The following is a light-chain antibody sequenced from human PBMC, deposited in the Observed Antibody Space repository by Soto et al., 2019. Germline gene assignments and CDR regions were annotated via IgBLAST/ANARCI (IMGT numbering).Light chain of an antibody. Sequence: QLVLTQPPSVSGTPGQRVTISCSGSSSNIESHNVVWYQHLPGTAPKFLMYSNNQRPSGVPDRFSGSKSGTSASLAISGLQSDDEADYYCSTWDASLNALIFGGGTKLTVL. J-gene: IGLJ2*01. CDR2: SNN. CDR1: SSNIESHN. V-gene: IGLV1-44*01. CDR3: STWDASLNALI.